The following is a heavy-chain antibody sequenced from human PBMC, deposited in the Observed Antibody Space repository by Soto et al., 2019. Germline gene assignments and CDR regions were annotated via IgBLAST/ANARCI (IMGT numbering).Heavy chain of an antibody. D-gene: IGHD3-16*01. CDR1: GVSIDNFF. V-gene: IGHV4-59*01. Sequence: QVQLQESGPGLLRPSETLSLTCTVSGVSIDNFFWSWIRQTPGKGLEWIGYVSQAGAAAYMAEGGSKGYNPSLESRATISLDLPKNQFSLKLTSVTAADTAVYYCARDRGGITVSSKPLGEWFDPWGQGTLVTVSS. J-gene: IGHJ5*02. CDR2: VSQAGAAAYMAEGGSK. CDR3: ARDRGGITVSSKPLGEWFDP.